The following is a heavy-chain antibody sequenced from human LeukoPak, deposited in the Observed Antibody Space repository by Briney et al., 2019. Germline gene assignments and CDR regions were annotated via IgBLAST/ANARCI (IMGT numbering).Heavy chain of an antibody. Sequence: GGSLRLSCAASGFTFSSYGMHWVRQAPGKGLEWVAVISYDGSNKYYADSVKGRFTISRDNSKNTQYLQMNSLRAEDTAVYYCAKDYYDSSGYFDYWGQGTLVTVSS. V-gene: IGHV3-30*18. CDR2: ISYDGSNK. CDR1: GFTFSSYG. D-gene: IGHD3-22*01. CDR3: AKDYYDSSGYFDY. J-gene: IGHJ4*02.